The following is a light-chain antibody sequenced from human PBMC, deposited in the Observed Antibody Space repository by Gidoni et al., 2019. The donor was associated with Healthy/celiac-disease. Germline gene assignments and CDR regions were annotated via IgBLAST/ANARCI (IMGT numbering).Light chain of an antibody. Sequence: QSVLTQPPSVSAAPGQRVTISCTGSSSNIGAGHDVHWYQQLPGTAPKLLIYGNSNRPSGVPDRFSGSKSGTSASLAITGLQAEDEADYYCQSYDSSLSGWVFGGGTKLTVL. CDR1: SSNIGAGHD. V-gene: IGLV1-40*01. CDR3: QSYDSSLSGWV. J-gene: IGLJ3*02. CDR2: GNS.